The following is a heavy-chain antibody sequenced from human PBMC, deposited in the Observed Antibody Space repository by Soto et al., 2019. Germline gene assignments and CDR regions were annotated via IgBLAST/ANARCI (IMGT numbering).Heavy chain of an antibody. CDR3: AKDLGWGSSGWYDYYYGMDV. CDR1: GFTFSSDG. D-gene: IGHD6-19*01. CDR2: ISYDGSNK. Sequence: GGSLRLSCAASGFTFSSDGMHWVRQAPGKGLEWVAVISYDGSNKYYADSVKGRFTISRDNSKNTLYLQMNSLRAEDTAVYYCAKDLGWGSSGWYDYYYGMDVWGQGTTVTV. V-gene: IGHV3-30*18. J-gene: IGHJ6*02.